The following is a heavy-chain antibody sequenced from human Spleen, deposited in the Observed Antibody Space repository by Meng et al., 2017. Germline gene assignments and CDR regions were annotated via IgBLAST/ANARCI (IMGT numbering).Heavy chain of an antibody. CDR3: TKDLDSSGYYYFLV. CDR1: GFTFDDYA. Sequence: SLKISCAASGFTFDDYAMHWVRQAPGKGLEWVSGISWNSGSIGYADSVKGRLTISSDNATNSLYLQMNSLRAEDTALYYCTKDLDSSGYYYFLVWGQGTTVTVSS. D-gene: IGHD3-22*01. J-gene: IGHJ6*02. V-gene: IGHV3-9*01. CDR2: ISWNSGSI.